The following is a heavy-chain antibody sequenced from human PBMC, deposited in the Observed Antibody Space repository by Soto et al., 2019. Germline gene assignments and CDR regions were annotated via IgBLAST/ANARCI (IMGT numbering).Heavy chain of an antibody. D-gene: IGHD2-15*01. Sequence: QVPLVESGGGVVQPGRSLRLSCAASGFTFSSYGMHWVRQAPGKGLEWVAVISYDGSNKYYADSVKGRFTISRDNSXITXYXTMNSLRAEDTAVYYCAKDYGYCSGGSCYSSGWFDPWGQGTLVTVSS. V-gene: IGHV3-30*18. CDR2: ISYDGSNK. J-gene: IGHJ5*02. CDR3: AKDYGYCSGGSCYSSGWFDP. CDR1: GFTFSSYG.